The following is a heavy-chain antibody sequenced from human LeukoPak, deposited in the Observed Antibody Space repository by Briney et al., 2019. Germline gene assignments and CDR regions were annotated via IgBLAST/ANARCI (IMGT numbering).Heavy chain of an antibody. D-gene: IGHD1-26*01. CDR3: AKGGRRTTMGATLDY. J-gene: IGHJ4*02. V-gene: IGHV3-23*01. CDR2: LTDSGRST. Sequence: GGSLRLSCAASGFTFSSYAMSWVRQAPGKGLQWVSALTDSGRSTYYADSVKGRFTISRDNSKNTLSLQMNSLRAEDTAVYYCAKGGRRTTMGATLDYWGQGTLVTVSS. CDR1: GFTFSSYA.